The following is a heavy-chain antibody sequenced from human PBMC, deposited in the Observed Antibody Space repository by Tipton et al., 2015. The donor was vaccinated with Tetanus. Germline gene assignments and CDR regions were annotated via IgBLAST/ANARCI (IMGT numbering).Heavy chain of an antibody. CDR3: AKSRASSHYRGAFEI. V-gene: IGHV3-23*01. D-gene: IGHD3-10*01. CDR1: GFTFSAYA. Sequence: SLRLSCAASGFTFSAYAMTWVRQAPGKGLEWVSAIGANGRSTYYAGSVKGRFATYRDNSNNTLYLRMNSLRAEDTAVYYCAKSRASSHYRGAFEIWGQGTMVTVSS. J-gene: IGHJ3*02. CDR2: IGANGRST.